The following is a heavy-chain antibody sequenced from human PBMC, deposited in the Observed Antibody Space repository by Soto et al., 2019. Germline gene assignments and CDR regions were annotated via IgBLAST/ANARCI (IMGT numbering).Heavy chain of an antibody. D-gene: IGHD4-17*01. J-gene: IGHJ4*02. CDR3: VRSGSGDNSPYLN. CDR2: IYYSGST. CDR1: GGSVSSYY. V-gene: IGHV4-59*08. Sequence: QVQLQESGPGLVKPSETLSLTCTVSGGSVSSYYWSWIRQPPGKGLESIGYIYYSGSTDYNPSLRSRVTTSIVTFKIQFSLKLISVTAADSSLHYCVRSGSGDNSPYLNWGQGTLVTVSS.